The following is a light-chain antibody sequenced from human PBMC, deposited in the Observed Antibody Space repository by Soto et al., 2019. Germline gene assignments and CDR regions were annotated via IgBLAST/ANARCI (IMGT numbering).Light chain of an antibody. Sequence: DIQMTQSPSTLSASVGDRVTITCRASQSISSWLAWYQQKPGKAPKLLIYDASSLESGVPSRFSGSGSGTEFTLTIISLQPDDFATYYCQQYNSSPTFGQGTKVEIK. V-gene: IGKV1-5*01. CDR2: DAS. CDR1: QSISSW. J-gene: IGKJ1*01. CDR3: QQYNSSPT.